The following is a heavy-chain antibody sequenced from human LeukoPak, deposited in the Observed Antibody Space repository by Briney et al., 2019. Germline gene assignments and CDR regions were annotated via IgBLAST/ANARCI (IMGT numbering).Heavy chain of an antibody. V-gene: IGHV3-23*01. CDR3: AKGSYCSGGSCPFHY. CDR1: GFTFSNYT. Sequence: PGGSLRLSCAASGFTFSNYTMSWVRQAPGKGLDWVSAISGSGGSTYYADSVKGRFTISRDNSKNTLFLQMNSLRAEDTAVYYCAKGSYCSGGSCPFHYWGQGSLVTVSS. D-gene: IGHD2-15*01. J-gene: IGHJ4*02. CDR2: ISGSGGST.